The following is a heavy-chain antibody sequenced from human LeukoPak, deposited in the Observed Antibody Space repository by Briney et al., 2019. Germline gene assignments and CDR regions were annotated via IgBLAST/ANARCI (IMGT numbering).Heavy chain of an antibody. CDR2: ISIGGSTV. V-gene: IGHV3-48*03. Sequence: XRXLXXVAYISIGGSTVYYADSVKGRFTISRDNAKNSLYLQMNSLRAEDTAVYYCARSAGGYSRDYWGQGTLVTVSS. D-gene: IGHD2-15*01. CDR3: ARSAGGYSRDY. J-gene: IGHJ4*02.